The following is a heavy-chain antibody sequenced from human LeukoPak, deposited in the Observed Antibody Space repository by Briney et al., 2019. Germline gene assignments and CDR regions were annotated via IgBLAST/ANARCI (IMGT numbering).Heavy chain of an antibody. J-gene: IGHJ4*02. CDR2: ISRSGGTI. D-gene: IGHD3-10*01. CDR3: ARGRGSGTTFEY. V-gene: IGHV3-11*04. CDR1: GFTFSDYY. Sequence: GGSLRLSCAASGFTFSDYYMSWIRQAPGKGLEWVSCISRSGGTINYADSVKGRFTISRDNAKNSLYLQMNSLRVEDTAVYYCARGRGSGTTFEYWGQGTLVTVSS.